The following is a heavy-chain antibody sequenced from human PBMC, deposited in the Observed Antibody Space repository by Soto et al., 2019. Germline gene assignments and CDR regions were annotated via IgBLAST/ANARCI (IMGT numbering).Heavy chain of an antibody. Sequence: QVQLVESGGGVVQPGRSLRLSCAASGFSFSSYGMHWVRQAPGNGLEWVALIWYDGSKKYYVDSVKGRFTISRDNSKNTLYLQMNSLRAEDTAVYYCARGVASSWSSNWFDPWGQGTLVTVFS. V-gene: IGHV3-33*01. CDR3: ARGVASSWSSNWFDP. D-gene: IGHD6-13*01. J-gene: IGHJ5*02. CDR2: IWYDGSKK. CDR1: GFSFSSYG.